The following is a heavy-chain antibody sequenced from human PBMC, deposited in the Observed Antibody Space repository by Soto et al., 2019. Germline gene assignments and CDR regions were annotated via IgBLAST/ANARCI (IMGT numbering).Heavy chain of an antibody. CDR2: ISTSGNV. CDR1: GGSLTKYY. Sequence: KPSETLSLTCTVSGGSLTKYYWSWIRQPDGKGLEWIGRISTSGNVVSKASLRSRLTMSVDTSKNQLSLRLTSVTAADTAVYYCARDNNDFWSLYPLAFDYWGQGALVTVSS. J-gene: IGHJ4*02. V-gene: IGHV4-4*07. D-gene: IGHD3-3*01. CDR3: ARDNNDFWSLYPLAFDY.